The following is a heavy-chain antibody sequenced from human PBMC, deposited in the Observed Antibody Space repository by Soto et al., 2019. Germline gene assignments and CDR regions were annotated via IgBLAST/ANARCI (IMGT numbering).Heavy chain of an antibody. CDR1: GFTFSSYV. CDR3: AKSVVAATSYWYFDL. J-gene: IGHJ2*01. Sequence: QVQLVESGGGVVQPGRSLRLSCAASGFTFSSYVMHWVRQAPGKGLEWVSVISYDGSNKYYADSVKGRFTISRDNSKNTLYLHINSLRAEDTAVYYCAKSVVAATSYWYFDLWGRGTLVTVSS. D-gene: IGHD2-15*01. CDR2: ISYDGSNK. V-gene: IGHV3-30*18.